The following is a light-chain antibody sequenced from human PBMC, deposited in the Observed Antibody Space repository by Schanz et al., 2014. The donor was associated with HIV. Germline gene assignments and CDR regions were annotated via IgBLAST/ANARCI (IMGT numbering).Light chain of an antibody. V-gene: IGKV3-20*01. CDR1: QSVSSN. Sequence: EIVLTQSPGTLSLSPGERATLSCRASQSVSSNLAWSQQKPGQAPRLLIYGASSRATGTPDRVSGSGSGTDFTLTISRLEPEDFAVYYCQQYGSSPRTFGQGTKLEIK. CDR2: GAS. J-gene: IGKJ2*01. CDR3: QQYGSSPRT.